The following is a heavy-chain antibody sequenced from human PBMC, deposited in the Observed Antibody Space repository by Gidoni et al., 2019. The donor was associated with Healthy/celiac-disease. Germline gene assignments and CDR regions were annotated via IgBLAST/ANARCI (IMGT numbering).Heavy chain of an antibody. D-gene: IGHD3-22*01. J-gene: IGHJ4*02. V-gene: IGHV3-15*07. CDR2: IKSKTDGGTT. CDR3: ITESSGTEVDY. CDR1: GFTFSNAW. Sequence: EVQLVESGGGLVKPGGSLRLSCAASGFTFSNAWMNWVRQAPGKGLEWVGRIKSKTDGGTTDYAAPVKGRFTISRDDSKNTLYLQMHSLKNEDTAVYYCITESSGTEVDYWGQGTRVTVSS.